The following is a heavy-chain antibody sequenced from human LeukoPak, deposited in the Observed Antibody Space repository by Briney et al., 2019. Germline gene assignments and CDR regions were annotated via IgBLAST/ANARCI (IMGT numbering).Heavy chain of an antibody. J-gene: IGHJ4*02. CDR3: ARGAFYYDSSVYYYEPYYFDY. CDR1: GYTFTSYY. V-gene: IGHV1-46*01. Sequence: GASVKVSCKASGYTFTSYYMHWVRQAPGQGLEWMGIINPSGGSTSYAQKFQGRVTMTRDTSTSTVYMELSSLRSEDTAVYYCARGAFYYDSSVYYYEPYYFDYWGQGPLVTVSS. D-gene: IGHD3-22*01. CDR2: INPSGGST.